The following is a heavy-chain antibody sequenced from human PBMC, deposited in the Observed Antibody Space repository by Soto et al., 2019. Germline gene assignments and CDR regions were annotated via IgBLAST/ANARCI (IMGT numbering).Heavy chain of an antibody. CDR1: GYAFTNYA. J-gene: IGHJ4*02. D-gene: IGHD3-16*01. CDR3: SREGGNVGTSHY. V-gene: IGHV1-18*01. Sequence: KVSCKASGYAFTNYAVTWVRQAPGQGLEWMGWISPSNDNSYSAQKFQGRVTMSTETSSNTAYMELRRLTSDDTAVYYCSREGGNVGTSHYWGQGTLVTVS. CDR2: ISPSNDNS.